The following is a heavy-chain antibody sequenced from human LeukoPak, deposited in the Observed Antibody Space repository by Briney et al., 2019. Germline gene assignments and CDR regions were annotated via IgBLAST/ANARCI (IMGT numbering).Heavy chain of an antibody. CDR2: FNPRGGST. Sequence: ASVKVSCKPSGYIFFRYNIHWVRQAPGQGLEWMGTFNPRGGSTSYAQKFQGRVTLTGDTSTSTVYMEVSSLRSEDAAVYYCARDIDGGGYLTPFDYWGQGTLVTVSS. V-gene: IGHV1-46*01. J-gene: IGHJ4*02. CDR1: GYIFFRYN. CDR3: ARDIDGGGYLTPFDY. D-gene: IGHD3-22*01.